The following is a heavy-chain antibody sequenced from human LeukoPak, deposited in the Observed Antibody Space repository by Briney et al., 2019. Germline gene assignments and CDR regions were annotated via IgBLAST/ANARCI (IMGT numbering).Heavy chain of an antibody. CDR1: GFTFGSYD. CDR2: ISSSDAST. D-gene: IGHD3-16*01. V-gene: IGHV3-23*01. J-gene: IGHJ4*02. Sequence: PGGSLRLSCAASGFTFGSYDMSWVRQAPGKGLEWVSIISSSDASTYYADSVTGRFTISRDNAKNTLYLQMNSLRAEDTAVYYCSRGVVSAWGNDYWGQGTLVTVSS. CDR3: SRGVVSAWGNDY.